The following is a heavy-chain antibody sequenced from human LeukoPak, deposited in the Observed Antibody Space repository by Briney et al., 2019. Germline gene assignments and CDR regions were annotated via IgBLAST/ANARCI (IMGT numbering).Heavy chain of an antibody. J-gene: IGHJ6*03. V-gene: IGHV4-59*01. Sequence: PPETLSLTCTVSGGSISSYYWSWIRQSPGKGLEWIGYIYYSGSTNYNPSLKSRVTISVDTSKNQFSLKLSSVTAADTAVYYCARETSQKGAHYMDVWGKGTTVTISS. CDR2: IYYSGST. D-gene: IGHD3-16*01. CDR1: GGSISSYY. CDR3: ARETSQKGAHYMDV.